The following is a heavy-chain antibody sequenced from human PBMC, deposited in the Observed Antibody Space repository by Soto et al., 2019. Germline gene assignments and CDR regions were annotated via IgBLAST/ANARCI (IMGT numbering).Heavy chain of an antibody. CDR2: ISDSGAPT. Sequence: GRSLRLSCAASGFPFGENAMSWVRQAPGKGLEWVSGISDSGAPTYYADSVRGRFTISRDTSKNTLYLQMKSLRAEDSASYYCAKEDTSSVSVDYWGQGALVTVSS. CDR3: AKEDTSSVSVDY. V-gene: IGHV3-23*01. D-gene: IGHD6-19*01. J-gene: IGHJ4*02. CDR1: GFPFGENA.